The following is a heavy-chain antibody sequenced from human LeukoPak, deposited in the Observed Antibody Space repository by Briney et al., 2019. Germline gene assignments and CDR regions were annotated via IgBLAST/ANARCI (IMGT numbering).Heavy chain of an antibody. J-gene: IGHJ4*02. V-gene: IGHV3-21*01. CDR1: GFTLSTYS. CDR2: ISSKSRYI. CDR3: ARCSGSSTYHSDHY. D-gene: IGHD2-15*01. Sequence: GGSLRLSCVVSGFTLSTYSINWVRQAPGKGLEWVSSISSKSRYIYYADSVKGRFTISRDNAKNSLSLQMNSLRAEDTAVYYCARCSGSSTYHSDHYWGQGTLVAVSS.